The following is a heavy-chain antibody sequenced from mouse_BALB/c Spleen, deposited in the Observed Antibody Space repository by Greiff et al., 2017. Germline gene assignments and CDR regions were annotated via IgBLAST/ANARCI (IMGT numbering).Heavy chain of an antibody. CDR2: ISSGSSTI. Sequence: EVHLVESGGGLVQPGGSRKLSCAASGFTFSSFGMHWVRQAPEKGLEWVAYISSGSSTIYYADTVKGRFTISRDNPKNTLFLQMTSLRSEDTAMYYCARGGYDDMGYWGQGTSVTVSS. CDR1: GFTFSSFG. J-gene: IGHJ4*01. V-gene: IGHV5-17*02. D-gene: IGHD2-2*01. CDR3: ARGGYDDMGY.